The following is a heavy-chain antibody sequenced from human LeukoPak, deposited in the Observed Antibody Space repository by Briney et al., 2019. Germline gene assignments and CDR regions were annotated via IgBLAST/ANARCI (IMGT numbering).Heavy chain of an antibody. J-gene: IGHJ4*02. V-gene: IGHV3-30-3*02. CDR1: GFTLSSYP. CDR2: ISYEGISK. CDR3: AKGYSYGYSWDY. D-gene: IGHD5-18*01. Sequence: AGGSLRLSCAASGFTLSSYPMHWVRQAPGKGLEWVAFISYEGISKYYADSVKGRFTISRDNSKNSLILQMNSLRTDDTGVYYCAKGYSYGYSWDYWGQGVLVTVSS.